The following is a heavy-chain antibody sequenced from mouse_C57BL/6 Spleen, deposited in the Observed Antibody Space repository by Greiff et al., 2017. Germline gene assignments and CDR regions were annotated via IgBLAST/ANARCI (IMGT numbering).Heavy chain of an antibody. D-gene: IGHD4-1*01. Sequence: EVMLVESGGDLVKPGGSLKLSCAASGFTFSSYGMSWVRQTPDKRLAWVATISSGGSYTYYPDSVKGRFTISRDNAKNTLYLQMSSLKSEDTAMYYCARALTGTKYYFDYWGQGTTLTVSS. CDR1: GFTFSSYG. V-gene: IGHV5-6*01. J-gene: IGHJ2*01. CDR3: ARALTGTKYYFDY. CDR2: ISSGGSYT.